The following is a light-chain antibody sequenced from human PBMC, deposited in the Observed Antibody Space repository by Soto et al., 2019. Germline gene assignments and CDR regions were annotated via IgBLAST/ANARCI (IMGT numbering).Light chain of an antibody. CDR1: QSVSNN. V-gene: IGKV3-15*01. CDR3: QQYNNWPLT. CDR2: GAS. J-gene: IGKJ4*01. Sequence: EIVMTQSPATLSVSPGERATLSCRASQSVSNNLAWYQQKPGQGPRLLIYGASTRATGIPGRFSGSGSGTEFTLTISSLQSEDFAVYYCQQYNNWPLTFGGGTKVEI.